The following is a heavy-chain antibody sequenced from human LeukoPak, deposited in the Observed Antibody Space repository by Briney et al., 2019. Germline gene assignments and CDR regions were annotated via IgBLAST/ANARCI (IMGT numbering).Heavy chain of an antibody. Sequence: PGGSLRLSCAASGFTFSSYAMSWVRQAPGKGLEWVSAISGSGDNTYYADSVKGRFTISRDNSKNTLYLQMNSLRAEDTAVYYCARASGNRGWWLLEIAYYYYGMDVWGQGTTVTVSS. CDR3: ARASGNRGWWLLEIAYYYYGMDV. CDR2: ISGSGDNT. D-gene: IGHD2-21*02. J-gene: IGHJ6*02. V-gene: IGHV3-23*01. CDR1: GFTFSSYA.